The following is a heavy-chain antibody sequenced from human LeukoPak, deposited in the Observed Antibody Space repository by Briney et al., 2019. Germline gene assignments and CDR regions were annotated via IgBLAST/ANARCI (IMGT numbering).Heavy chain of an antibody. D-gene: IGHD6-13*01. Sequence: GGSLRLSCAASGFTFSSYWMHWVRHAPGKGLVWVSRTDGSSTSYADSVKGRFTTSRDNAKNTLYLQMNSLRAEDTAVYYCARGQQLVDWGQGTLVTVSS. J-gene: IGHJ4*02. CDR2: TDGSST. V-gene: IGHV3-74*01. CDR3: ARGQQLVD. CDR1: GFTFSSYW.